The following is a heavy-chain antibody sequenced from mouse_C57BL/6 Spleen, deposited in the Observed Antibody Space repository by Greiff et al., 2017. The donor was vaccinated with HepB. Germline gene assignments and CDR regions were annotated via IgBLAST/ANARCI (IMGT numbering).Heavy chain of an antibody. CDR3: ARDSPFAY. V-gene: IGHV5-4*01. CDR2: ISDGGSYT. J-gene: IGHJ3*01. CDR1: GFTFSSYA. Sequence: EVMLVESGGGLVKPGGSLKLSCAASGFTFSSYAMSWIRQTPEKRLEWVATISDGGSYTYYPDNVKGRFTNSRDNAKNNLYLQMSHLKSEDTAMYYCARDSPFAYWGQGTLVTVSA. D-gene: IGHD6-2*01.